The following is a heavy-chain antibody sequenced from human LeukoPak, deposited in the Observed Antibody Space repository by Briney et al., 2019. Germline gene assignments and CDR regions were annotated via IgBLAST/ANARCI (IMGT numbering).Heavy chain of an antibody. CDR1: GGSISSYY. D-gene: IGHD2-15*01. Sequence: SETLSLACTVSGGSISSYYWSWIRQPAGKGLEWIGRIYYSGSTNYNPSLKSRVTISVDTSKNQISLKLSSVTAADTAVYYCARKKGGYSFDYWGQGTLVTVSS. J-gene: IGHJ4*02. CDR3: ARKKGGYSFDY. CDR2: IYYSGST. V-gene: IGHV4-4*07.